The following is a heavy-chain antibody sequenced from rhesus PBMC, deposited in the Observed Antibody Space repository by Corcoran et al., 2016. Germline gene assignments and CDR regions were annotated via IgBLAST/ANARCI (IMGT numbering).Heavy chain of an antibody. CDR1: AFSLTTTGTR. J-gene: IGHJ4*01. CDR2: IYWNDRK. V-gene: IGHV2-95*01. CDR3: ARVPSGDY. Sequence: QVTLKASGPALVQPTQTLPLTCTFSAFSLTTTGTRVALIRQPPGKALEWLASIYWNDRKYYSTSLKSRLTISKDTSKNQVVLTMTNMDPVDTATYYCARVPSGDYWGQGVLVTVSS.